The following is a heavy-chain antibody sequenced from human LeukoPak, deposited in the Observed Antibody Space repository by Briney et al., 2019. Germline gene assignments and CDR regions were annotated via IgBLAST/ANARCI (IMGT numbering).Heavy chain of an antibody. J-gene: IGHJ2*01. D-gene: IGHD3-22*01. CDR1: SGSTSGYY. V-gene: IGHV4-59*04. CDR2: IYYSGST. Sequence: SETLSLTCTVSSGSTSGYYWSWVRQPPGKGLEWIGTIYYSGSTYYNPSLKSRLTMSVDTSKNQFSLKLSSVTVADTAIYYCARQTYYYDSSGHPYWYFDLWGRGTLVTVSS. CDR3: ARQTYYYDSSGHPYWYFDL.